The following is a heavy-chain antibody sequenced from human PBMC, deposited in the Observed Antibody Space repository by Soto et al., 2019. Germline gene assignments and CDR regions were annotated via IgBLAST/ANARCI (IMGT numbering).Heavy chain of an antibody. Sequence: EVQVLESGGGLVQPGGSLRLSCAASGFTFSSYTMSWVRQAPGKGLEWVSAISGSGGSTYYADSVKGRFTISRDNSKNTLYLQMNSLIVEDTAVYYCATTLYSNYVPAEGYWGQGTLVTVSS. CDR2: ISGSGGST. J-gene: IGHJ4*02. CDR3: ATTLYSNYVPAEGY. CDR1: GFTFSSYT. V-gene: IGHV3-23*01. D-gene: IGHD4-4*01.